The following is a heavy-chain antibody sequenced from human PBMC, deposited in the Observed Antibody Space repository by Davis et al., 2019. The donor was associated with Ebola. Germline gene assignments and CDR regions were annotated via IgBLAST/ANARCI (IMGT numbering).Heavy chain of an antibody. CDR1: GFTFSRYW. CDR2: IKQDASEK. J-gene: IGHJ3*02. Sequence: GESLKISCAASGFTFSRYWMSWVRQAPGKGLEWVANIKQDASEKYYVDSVKGRSTISRDNAKNSLYLQMNSLRAEDTAVYYCASPYCGGDCVARWDAFDIWGQGTMVTVSS. V-gene: IGHV3-7*03. D-gene: IGHD2-21*02. CDR3: ASPYCGGDCVARWDAFDI.